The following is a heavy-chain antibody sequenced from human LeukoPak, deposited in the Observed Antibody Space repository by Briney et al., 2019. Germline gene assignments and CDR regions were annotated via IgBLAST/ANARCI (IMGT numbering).Heavy chain of an antibody. CDR3: ARSPRDENLFDY. Sequence: SETLSLTCSVSGGSISSYYWSWIRQPAGKGLEWIGRIYTSGSTNYNPSLKSRVTMSVDTSKNQFSLRLSSVTAADTAMYYCARSPRDENLFDYWGQGTLVTVSS. CDR1: GGSISSYY. D-gene: IGHD5-24*01. J-gene: IGHJ4*02. CDR2: IYTSGST. V-gene: IGHV4-4*07.